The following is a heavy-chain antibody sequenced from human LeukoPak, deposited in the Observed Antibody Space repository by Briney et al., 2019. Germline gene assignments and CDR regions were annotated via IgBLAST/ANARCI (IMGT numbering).Heavy chain of an antibody. D-gene: IGHD5-24*01. J-gene: IGHJ4*02. Sequence: PSETLSLTCTVSGGSISSSSYYWGWIRQPPGKGLEWIGSIFYSGSTNYNPSLKSRVTISVDTSKNQFSLKLSSVTAADTAVYYCARHLRDGFAFDYWGQGTLVTVSS. CDR1: GGSISSSSYY. CDR2: IFYSGST. CDR3: ARHLRDGFAFDY. V-gene: IGHV4-39*01.